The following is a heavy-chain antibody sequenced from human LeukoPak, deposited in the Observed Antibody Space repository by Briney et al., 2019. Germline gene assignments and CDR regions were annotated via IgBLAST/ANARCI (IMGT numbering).Heavy chain of an antibody. CDR2: IYPGDSDT. CDR3: ASTGGATTTGDAFDI. J-gene: IGHJ3*02. CDR1: GYSFTSYW. Sequence: GESLKISCKGSGYSFTSYWIGWVRQMPGKGLEWMGIIYPGDSDTRYSPSFQGQVTISADKSISTAYLQWSSLKASDTAMYYCASTGGATTTGDAFDIWGRGTMVTVSS. V-gene: IGHV5-51*03. D-gene: IGHD1-26*01.